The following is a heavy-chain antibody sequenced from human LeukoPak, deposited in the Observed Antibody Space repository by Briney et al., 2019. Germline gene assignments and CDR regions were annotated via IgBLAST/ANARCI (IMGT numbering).Heavy chain of an antibody. CDR1: GFTFSSYS. CDR3: ARGGGTYAFDI. CDR2: ISSSSSTI. Sequence: PGGSLRLSCPASGFTFSSYSMHWVRQAPGKGREWVSYISSSSSTIYYVDSVKGQFTISRDNSKNTLDLQMNSLRAEDTAVYYCARGGGTYAFDIWGQGTMVTVSS. J-gene: IGHJ3*02. D-gene: IGHD1-26*01. V-gene: IGHV3-48*01.